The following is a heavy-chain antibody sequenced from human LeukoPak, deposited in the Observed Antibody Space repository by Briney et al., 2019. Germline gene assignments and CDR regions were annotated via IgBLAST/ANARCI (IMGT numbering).Heavy chain of an antibody. CDR2: ISYDGSNK. D-gene: IGHD3-22*01. CDR3: ARAPSYDSSGYYWDDY. CDR1: GFTFSSYA. J-gene: IGHJ4*02. V-gene: IGHV3-30*04. Sequence: GGSLRLSCAASGFTFSSYAMHWVRQAPGKGLEWVAVISYDGSNKYYADSVKGRFTISRDNSKNTLYLQMNSLRAEDTAVYYCARAPSYDSSGYYWDDYWGQGTPVTVSS.